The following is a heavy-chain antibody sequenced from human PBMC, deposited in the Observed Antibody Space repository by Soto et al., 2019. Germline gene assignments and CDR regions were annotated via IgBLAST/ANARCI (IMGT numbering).Heavy chain of an antibody. CDR2: ISAYNGNT. CDR3: ARLGYYDSSGYSYNWFDP. D-gene: IGHD3-22*01. CDR1: GYTFTSYG. J-gene: IGHJ5*02. V-gene: IGHV1-18*01. Sequence: ASVKVSCKASGYTFTSYGISWVRQAPGQGLEWMGWISAYNGNTNYAQKLQGRVTMTTDTSTSTAYMELRSLRSDDTAVYYCARLGYYDSSGYSYNWFDPWGQGTLVTVSS.